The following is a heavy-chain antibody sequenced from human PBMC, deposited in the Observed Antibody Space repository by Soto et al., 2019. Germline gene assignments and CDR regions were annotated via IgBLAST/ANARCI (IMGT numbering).Heavy chain of an antibody. J-gene: IGHJ6*04. Sequence: GGSLRLSCAASGFTVSINYMSWFRQAPGKGLEWVSVIYSGGSTYYADSVKGRFTISRDNAKNTLYLQMNSLRAEDTAVYYCAKEEGQEDITMVRGVIDVWGKGTTVTVSS. CDR2: IYSGGST. D-gene: IGHD3-10*01. CDR3: AKEEGQEDITMVRGVIDV. V-gene: IGHV3-66*01. CDR1: GFTVSINY.